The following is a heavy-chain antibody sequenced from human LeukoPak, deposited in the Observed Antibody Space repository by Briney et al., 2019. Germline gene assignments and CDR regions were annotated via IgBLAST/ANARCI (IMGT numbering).Heavy chain of an antibody. V-gene: IGHV1-18*01. Sequence: ASVTVSCKGSGYTFTDFGISWVRQAPGQGLEWMGWISAYNGDRKYAQNFQDRVTMTTDTSASTAYMELRSLRSDDTAVYYCARDLGASTVIFFDYWGQGTLLIVSS. J-gene: IGHJ4*02. D-gene: IGHD4-17*01. CDR3: ARDLGASTVIFFDY. CDR1: GYTFTDFG. CDR2: ISAYNGDR.